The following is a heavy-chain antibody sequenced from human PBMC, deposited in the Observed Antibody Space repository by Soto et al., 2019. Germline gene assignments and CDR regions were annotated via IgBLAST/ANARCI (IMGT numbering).Heavy chain of an antibody. J-gene: IGHJ6*02. D-gene: IGHD6-13*01. Sequence: QVQLVKSGAEMKKPGSSVKVSCKASGGTFSSNAINWVRQAPGQGLEWMGAILPIFGTPFYAQRFQGRVTITADESTNTVYMELSSLRSEDTAVFYCARGIAEAVISAMDVWGQGTAVTVSS. CDR3: ARGIAEAVISAMDV. CDR2: ILPIFGTP. V-gene: IGHV1-69*12. CDR1: GGTFSSNA.